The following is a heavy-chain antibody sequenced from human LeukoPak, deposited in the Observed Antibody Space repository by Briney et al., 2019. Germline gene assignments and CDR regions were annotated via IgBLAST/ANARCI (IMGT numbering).Heavy chain of an antibody. V-gene: IGHV1-69*01. CDR2: ITPIFGTA. D-gene: IGHD5-18*01. CDR3: ARGARLGYSYGYVAHY. J-gene: IGHJ4*02. Sequence: SVKVSCKASGGTFSSYAISWVRQAPGQGLEWMGGITPIFGTANYAQKFQGRVTITADESTSTAYMELSGLRSEDTAVYYCARGARLGYSYGYVAHYWGEGPLVTVSS. CDR1: GGTFSSYA.